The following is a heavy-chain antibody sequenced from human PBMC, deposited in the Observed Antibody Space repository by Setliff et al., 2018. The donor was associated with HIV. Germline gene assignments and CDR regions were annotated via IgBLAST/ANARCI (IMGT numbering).Heavy chain of an antibody. D-gene: IGHD3-10*01. J-gene: IGHJ6*02. CDR3: ASPSFGDVDYYYGMDV. V-gene: IGHV1-46*01. Sequence: ASVKVSCKASGYAFTNYYLHWVRQAPGQGLEWMGIINPSGDVIRYAQKFQGRVTMTRDTSTSTVYMDLSSLRSEDTAVYYCASPSFGDVDYYYGMDVWGQGTTVTVSS. CDR2: INPSGDVI. CDR1: GYAFTNYY.